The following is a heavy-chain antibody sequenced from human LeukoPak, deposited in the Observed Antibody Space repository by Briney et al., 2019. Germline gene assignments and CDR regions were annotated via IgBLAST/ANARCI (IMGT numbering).Heavy chain of an antibody. CDR1: GGSVSSGSYH. Sequence: SETLSLTCTVSGGSVSSGSYHWSWIRQPPGKGLEWIGYIYYSGSTNYNPSLKSRVTISVDTSKNQFSLKLSSVTAADTAVYYCAKSRVPSYWGQGTLVTVSS. CDR2: IYYSGST. V-gene: IGHV4-61*01. CDR3: AKSRVPSY. D-gene: IGHD6-13*01. J-gene: IGHJ4*02.